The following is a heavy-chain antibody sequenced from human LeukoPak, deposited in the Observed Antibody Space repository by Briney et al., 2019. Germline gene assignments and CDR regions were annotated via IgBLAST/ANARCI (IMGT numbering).Heavy chain of an antibody. CDR1: GFTFSSYG. CDR2: ISYDGSNK. Sequence: GGSLRLSCAASGFTFSSYGMRWVRQAPGKGMEWVAVISYDGSNKYYADSVKGRFTISRDNSKNTLYLQMNSLRAEDTAVYYCAKDTGGDYTTQYYFDYWGQGTLVTVSS. D-gene: IGHD4-17*01. V-gene: IGHV3-30*18. J-gene: IGHJ4*02. CDR3: AKDTGGDYTTQYYFDY.